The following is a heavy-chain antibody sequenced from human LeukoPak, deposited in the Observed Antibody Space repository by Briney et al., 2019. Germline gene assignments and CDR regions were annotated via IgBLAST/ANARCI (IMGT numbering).Heavy chain of an antibody. CDR3: ARDGGGYYFDY. CDR2: IIPILGIA. J-gene: IGHJ4*02. Sequence: ASVKVSCKASGGTFSSYAISWVRQAPGQGLGWMGRIIPILGIANYAQKFQGRVTITADKSTSTAYMELSSLRSEDTAVYYCARDGGGYYFDYWGQGTLVTVSS. D-gene: IGHD3-16*01. CDR1: GGTFSSYA. V-gene: IGHV1-69*04.